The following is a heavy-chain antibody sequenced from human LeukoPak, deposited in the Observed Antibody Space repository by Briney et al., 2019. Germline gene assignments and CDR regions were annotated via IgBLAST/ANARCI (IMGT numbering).Heavy chain of an antibody. CDR3: ARLPSGVYDLDY. J-gene: IGHJ4*02. CDR1: GDSISSNSYY. Sequence: PSETLSLTCTVSGDSISSNSYYWGWIRQPPGKGLEWIGSIYYSGSAYYNPSLKSRVTISVDTSKNQFSLKLNSVTAADTAVYYCARLPSGVYDLDYWGQGTLVTVSS. CDR2: IYYSGSA. D-gene: IGHD5/OR15-5a*01. V-gene: IGHV4-39*01.